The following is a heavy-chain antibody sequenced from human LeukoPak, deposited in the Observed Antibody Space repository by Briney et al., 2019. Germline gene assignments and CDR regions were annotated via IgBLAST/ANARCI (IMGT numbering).Heavy chain of an antibody. CDR2: MNPNSGNT. CDR1: GYTFTSYD. Sequence: ASVKVSCKASGYTFTSYDINWVRQATGQGLEWMGWMNPNSGNTGYAQKFQGRVTMTRNTSISTAYMELSSLRSEDTGVYYCAKDYRAHPLRPNWLDPWGQGTLVTVSS. CDR3: AKDYRAHPLRPNWLDP. V-gene: IGHV1-8*01. D-gene: IGHD3-10*01. J-gene: IGHJ5*02.